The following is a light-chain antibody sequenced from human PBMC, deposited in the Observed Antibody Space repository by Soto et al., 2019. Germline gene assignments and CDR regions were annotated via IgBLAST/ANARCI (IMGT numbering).Light chain of an antibody. V-gene: IGKV1-33*01. CDR1: QDISKY. J-gene: IGKJ4*01. CDR2: DAS. CDR3: QQYDDVVLT. Sequence: DIQMTQSPSSLSASVGDRVTISCQASQDISKYLNWYQQKPGKAPKLLIYDASNLETGVPTRFTGSGSGTDFTLIISSLQPEDLATYFCQQYDDVVLTFGGGTKVEIK.